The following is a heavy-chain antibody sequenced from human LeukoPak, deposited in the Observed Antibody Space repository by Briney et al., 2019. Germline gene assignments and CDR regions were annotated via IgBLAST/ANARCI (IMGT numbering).Heavy chain of an antibody. J-gene: IGHJ5*02. D-gene: IGHD1-1*01. CDR2: IYWDDDK. V-gene: IGHV2-5*02. CDR1: GFSLSTSGVG. CDR3: AHRAGTLEVNWFDT. Sequence: SGPTLVNPTQTLTLTCTFSGFSLSTSGVGVGWIRQPPGKALEWLALIYWDDDKRYSPSLKSRLTVTKDTSKYQVVLTMSNVDPVDTATYFCAHRAGTLEVNWFDTWGQGTLVTVSS.